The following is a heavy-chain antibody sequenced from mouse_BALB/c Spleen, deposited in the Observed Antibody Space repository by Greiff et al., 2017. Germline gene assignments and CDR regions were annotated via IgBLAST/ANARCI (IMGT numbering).Heavy chain of an antibody. Sequence: EVQVVESGGGLVKPGGSLKLSCAASGFAFSSYDMSWVRQTPEKRLEWVAYISSGGGSTYYPDTVKGRFTISRDNAKNTLYLQMSSLKSEDTAMYYCARQISWYFDVWGAGTTVTVSS. CDR2: ISSGGGST. V-gene: IGHV5-12-1*01. CDR1: GFAFSSYD. CDR3: ARQISWYFDV. J-gene: IGHJ1*01.